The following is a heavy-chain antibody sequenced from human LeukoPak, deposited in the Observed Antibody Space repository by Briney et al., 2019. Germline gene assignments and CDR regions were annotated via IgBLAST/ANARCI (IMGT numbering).Heavy chain of an antibody. CDR2: LSYTGKT. CDR3: SEGYFEPFAH. Sequence: SETLSLTCLVSGASVSSSHWNWIRQLPGKGLEWTGCLSYTGKTDYNPSLTSRVTMSLDTSKNQVSLKLTSLTAADTAVYYCSEGYFEPFAHWGQGILVTVSS. V-gene: IGHV4-59*02. D-gene: IGHD5-24*01. J-gene: IGHJ4*02. CDR1: GASVSSSH.